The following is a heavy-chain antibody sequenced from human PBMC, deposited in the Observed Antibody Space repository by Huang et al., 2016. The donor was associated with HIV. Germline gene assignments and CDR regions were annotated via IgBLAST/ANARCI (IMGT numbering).Heavy chain of an antibody. CDR3: ASGEYGKNAYDI. CDR1: GGSITSSHHY. CDR2: FYYSGDA. D-gene: IGHD2-2*01. Sequence: QLHLQQSGPGLVRPSETLSLICTVSGGSITSSHHYWGWIRQTPGKGLEWIGNFYYSGDAYYTPSLKNRVSISIDTSKSQFSLRLSSVIATDTAVYYCASGEYGKNAYDIWGQGTVVTVS. V-gene: IGHV4-39*01. J-gene: IGHJ3*02.